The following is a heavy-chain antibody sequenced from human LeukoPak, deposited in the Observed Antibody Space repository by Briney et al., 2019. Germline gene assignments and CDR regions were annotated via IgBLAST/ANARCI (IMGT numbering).Heavy chain of an antibody. CDR1: GFTFSSYG. V-gene: IGHV3-30*02. Sequence: HPGGSLRLSCAASGFTFSSYGMHWVRQAPGKGLEWVAFIRYDGSNKYYADSVKGRFTISRDNSKNTLYLQMNSLRAEDTAVYYCAKDPSLKYSSSWYENGYWGQGTLVTVSS. D-gene: IGHD6-13*01. CDR2: IRYDGSNK. CDR3: AKDPSLKYSSSWYENGY. J-gene: IGHJ4*02.